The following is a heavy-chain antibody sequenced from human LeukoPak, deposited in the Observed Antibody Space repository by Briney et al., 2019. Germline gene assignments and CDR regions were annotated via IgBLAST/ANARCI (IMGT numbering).Heavy chain of an antibody. V-gene: IGHV4-59*12. CDR3: GRGSSENGYQIFDH. CDR2: IYYSGST. Sequence: SETLSLTCTVSGGSISSYYWSWIRQPPGKGLEWIGYIYYSGSTNYNPSLKSRGTISVDTSKNQISLQQSSVTAADTAVYFCGRGSSENGYQIFDHWGLGTLVTVSS. D-gene: IGHD5-18*01. J-gene: IGHJ4*02. CDR1: GGSISSYY.